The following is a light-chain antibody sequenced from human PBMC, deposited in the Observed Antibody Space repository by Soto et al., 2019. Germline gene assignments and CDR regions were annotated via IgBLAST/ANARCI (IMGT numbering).Light chain of an antibody. Sequence: DIQMTQCPSTPSASVGERVTITFXASQGFGRWLAWYQQKPGKAPKLLIYKASILQSGVPSRFSGSGSGTEFTLTISSLQRDDFATYYCQQYNSYSRTFGQGTKVDIK. CDR2: KAS. CDR1: QGFGRW. V-gene: IGKV1-5*03. J-gene: IGKJ1*01. CDR3: QQYNSYSRT.